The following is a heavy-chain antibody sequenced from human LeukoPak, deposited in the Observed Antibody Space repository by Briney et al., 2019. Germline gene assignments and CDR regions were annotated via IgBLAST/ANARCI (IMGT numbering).Heavy chain of an antibody. J-gene: IGHJ4*02. CDR3: ARDLHRMAAAGRVGTFDY. D-gene: IGHD6-13*01. CDR2: IKQDGSEK. Sequence: GRSLRLSCAASGFTFSSYWMSWVRQAPGKGLEWVANIKQDGSEKYYVDSVKGRFTISRDNAKNSLYLQMNSLRAEDTAVYYCARDLHRMAAAGRVGTFDYWGQGTLVTVSS. CDR1: GFTFSSYW. V-gene: IGHV3-7*01.